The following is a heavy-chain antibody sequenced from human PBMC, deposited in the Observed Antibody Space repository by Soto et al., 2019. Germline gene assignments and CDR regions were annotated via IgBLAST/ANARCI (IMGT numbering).Heavy chain of an antibody. D-gene: IGHD2-8*01. J-gene: IGHJ4*02. CDR3: ASAPLPRNSVAYYFDY. Sequence: QVQLVQSGAEVKKPGASVKVSCKASDYTFTSYGISWVRQAPGQGLEWMGWISAYNGNTNYAQKLQGRVTMTTDTSTSTAYMELRSLRSDDTAVYYCASAPLPRNSVAYYFDYWGPGTLVTVSS. CDR1: DYTFTSYG. CDR2: ISAYNGNT. V-gene: IGHV1-18*01.